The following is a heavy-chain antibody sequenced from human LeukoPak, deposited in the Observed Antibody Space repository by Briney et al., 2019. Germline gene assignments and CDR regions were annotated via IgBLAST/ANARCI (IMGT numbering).Heavy chain of an antibody. CDR3: ARSLTGSRYFDY. V-gene: IGHV3-48*04. CDR2: ISSTSITI. J-gene: IGHJ4*02. CDR1: GLTFSNSD. D-gene: IGHD3-9*01. Sequence: GGSLRLSCAASGLTFSNSDVNWVRQVPGKGLEWISFISSTSITIYYADSMKGRFTISRDNAKNSLYLQMSSLRAEDTAVYYCARSLTGSRYFDYWGQGTLVTVSS.